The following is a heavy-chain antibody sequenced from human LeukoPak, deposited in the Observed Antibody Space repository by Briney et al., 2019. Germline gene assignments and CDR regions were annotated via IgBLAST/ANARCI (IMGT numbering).Heavy chain of an antibody. V-gene: IGHV1-69*04. CDR3: ARAYYYDSSGYYEVYYFDY. J-gene: IGHJ4*02. CDR2: IIPILGIA. D-gene: IGHD3-22*01. CDR1: GGTFSSYA. Sequence: GSSVKVSCKASGGTFSSYAISWVRQAPGQGLEWMGRIIPILGIANYAQKFQGRVTITADKSTSTAYMELSSLRSEDTAVYYCARAYYYDSSGYYEVYYFDYWGQGTLVTVSS.